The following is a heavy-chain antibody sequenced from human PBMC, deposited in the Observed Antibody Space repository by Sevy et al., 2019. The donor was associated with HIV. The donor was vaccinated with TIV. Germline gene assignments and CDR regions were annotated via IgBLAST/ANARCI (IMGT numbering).Heavy chain of an antibody. J-gene: IGHJ3*02. V-gene: IGHV3-30-3*01. CDR3: ARDSPGFAFDI. Sequence: GGSLRLSCAASGFTFSSYAMNWVRQAPGMGLEWVAVISYDGSNKYYADSVKGRFTISRDNSKNTLYLQMNSLRAEDTAVYYCARDSPGFAFDIWGQRTMVTVSS. CDR1: GFTFSSYA. CDR2: ISYDGSNK.